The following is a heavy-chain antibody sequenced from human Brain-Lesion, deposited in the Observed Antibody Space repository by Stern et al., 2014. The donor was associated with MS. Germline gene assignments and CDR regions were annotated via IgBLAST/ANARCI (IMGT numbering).Heavy chain of an antibody. CDR2: MYSRGGT. CDR3: ARKTDTAVGGDY. J-gene: IGHJ4*02. CDR1: GFSGSTNF. V-gene: IGHV3-53*01. Sequence: VQLGQSGGGLIQPGGSLRLSWAASGFSGSTNFMSWVRQAPGKGLEWVSLMYSRGGTNYADSVKGRFTISRDSSKNTLYLQMSDLRAEDTAVYYCARKTDTAVGGDYWGPGTLVTVSS. D-gene: IGHD5-18*01.